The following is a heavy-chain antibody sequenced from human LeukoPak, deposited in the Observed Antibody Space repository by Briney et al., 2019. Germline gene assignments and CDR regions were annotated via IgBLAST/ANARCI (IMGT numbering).Heavy chain of an antibody. CDR3: ARELRESGYAFDY. J-gene: IGHJ4*02. D-gene: IGHD5-12*01. CDR1: GFTFSNCV. Sequence: GGSLRLSCAVPGFTFSNCVMHWVRQAPGKGLEWVAAMSNDGSEKYYADSVKGRFTISRDNSKNTLYLQMNSLRPEDTAVYYCARELRESGYAFDYWGQGTLVTVSS. V-gene: IGHV3-30*04. CDR2: MSNDGSEK.